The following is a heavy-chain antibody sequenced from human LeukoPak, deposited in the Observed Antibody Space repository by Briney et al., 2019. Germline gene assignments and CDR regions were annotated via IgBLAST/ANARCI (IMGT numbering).Heavy chain of an antibody. J-gene: IGHJ6*03. Sequence: SETLSLTCTASGVSISSNSYYWGWIRQPPGKGLEWIGRIYTSGSTNYNPSLKSRVTISVDTSKNQFSLKLSSVTAADTAVYYCARELVAAAYYYYYYMDVWGKGTTVTISS. CDR1: GVSISSNSYY. CDR2: IYTSGST. V-gene: IGHV4-39*07. CDR3: ARELVAAAYYYYYYMDV. D-gene: IGHD6-13*01.